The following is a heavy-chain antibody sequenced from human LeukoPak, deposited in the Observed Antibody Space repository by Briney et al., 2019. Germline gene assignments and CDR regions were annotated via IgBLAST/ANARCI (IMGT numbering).Heavy chain of an antibody. CDR2: LGQDGTEK. D-gene: IGHD1-26*01. J-gene: IGHJ4*02. CDR3: ARPGGDY. CDR1: GFTISSHW. Sequence: PGGSLRLSCAASGFTISSHWMSWVRQAPGKGLEWVANLGQDGTEKYYVDSVKGRFTISRDITKNSLYLQMNSLRAEDTAVYYCARPGGDYWGQGTLVTVSS. V-gene: IGHV3-7*02.